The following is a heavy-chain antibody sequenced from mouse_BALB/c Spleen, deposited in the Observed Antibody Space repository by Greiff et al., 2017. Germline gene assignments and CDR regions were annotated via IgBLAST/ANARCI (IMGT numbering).Heavy chain of an antibody. J-gene: IGHJ2*01. D-gene: IGHD1-2*01. CDR3: ARKSHYYGYDY. V-gene: IGHV5-6*01. CDR2: VSSGGSYT. CDR1: GFTFSSYG. Sequence: EVKLVESGGDLVKPGGSLKLSCAASGFTFSSYGMSWVRQTPDKRLEWVATVSSGGSYTYYPDSVKGRFTISRDNAKNTLYLQMSSLKSEDTAMYYCARKSHYYGYDYWGQGTTLTVSS.